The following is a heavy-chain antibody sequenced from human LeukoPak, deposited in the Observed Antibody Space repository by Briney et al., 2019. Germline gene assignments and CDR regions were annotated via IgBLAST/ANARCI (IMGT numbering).Heavy chain of an antibody. V-gene: IGHV3-23*01. CDR1: GFTFSSYA. Sequence: GGSLRLSCAASGFTFSSYAMSWVRQAPGKGLEWVSAISGSGGSTYYADSVKGRFTISRDNSKSTLFLQMNSLRAEDTAVYYCAKDPRVGSRVATPCHWGQGTLVAVSS. CDR3: AKDPRVGSRVATPCH. D-gene: IGHD5-24*01. CDR2: ISGSGGST. J-gene: IGHJ4*02.